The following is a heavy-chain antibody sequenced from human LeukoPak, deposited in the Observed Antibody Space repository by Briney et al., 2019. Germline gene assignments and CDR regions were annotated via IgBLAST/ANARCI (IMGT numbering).Heavy chain of an antibody. CDR3: ARGLGGGSGSYSEYYYYGMDV. D-gene: IGHD3-10*01. J-gene: IGHJ6*02. Sequence: GGSLRLSCAASGFTFSSYSMNWVRQAPGKGLEWVSSISSSSSYIYYADSVKGRFTISRDNAKNSLYLQMNSLRAEDTAVYYCARGLGGGSGSYSEYYYYGMDVWGQGTTVTVSS. V-gene: IGHV3-21*04. CDR2: ISSSSSYI. CDR1: GFTFSSYS.